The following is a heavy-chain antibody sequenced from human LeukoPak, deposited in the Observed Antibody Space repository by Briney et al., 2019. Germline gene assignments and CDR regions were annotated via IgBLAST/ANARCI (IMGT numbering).Heavy chain of an antibody. CDR3: IKDTIFTVDSFDY. CDR2: IKYDGSRT. Sequence: GGSLRLSCAVSGMTFERHGMHWVRQPPGKGLEWLAFIKYDGSRTDYGDSVKGRFTVSRDNSKNTLYLEMNSLRAEDTAVYYCIKDTIFTVDSFDYWGQGTLVTVSS. CDR1: GMTFERHG. J-gene: IGHJ4*02. V-gene: IGHV3-30*02. D-gene: IGHD3-3*01.